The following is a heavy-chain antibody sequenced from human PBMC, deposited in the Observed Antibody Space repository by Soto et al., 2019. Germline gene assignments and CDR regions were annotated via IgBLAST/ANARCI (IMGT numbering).Heavy chain of an antibody. V-gene: IGHV1-24*01. CDR3: ATAWAYYGSGKDYYFDY. CDR1: GYTLTELS. J-gene: IGHJ4*02. D-gene: IGHD3-10*01. Sequence: ASVKVSCTDSGYTLTELSMHWVRQAPGKGLEWMGGFDPEDGETIYAQKFQGRVTMTEDTSTDTAYMELSSLRSEDTAVYYCATAWAYYGSGKDYYFDYWGQGTLVTVSS. CDR2: FDPEDGET.